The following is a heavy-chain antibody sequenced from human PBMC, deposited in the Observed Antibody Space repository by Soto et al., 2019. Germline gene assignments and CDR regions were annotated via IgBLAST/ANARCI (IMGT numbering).Heavy chain of an antibody. J-gene: IGHJ4*02. CDR2: ISGGGGST. D-gene: IGHD6-13*01. CDR3: ATAPRQQQPLS. V-gene: IGHV3-23*01. Sequence: GGSLRLSCAASGFTFSSYAMSWVRQAPGKGLEWVSAISGGGGSTYYADSVKGRFTISRDNSKNTLYLQMNSLRAEDTAVYYCATAPRQQQPLSWGQGTLVTVSS. CDR1: GFTFSSYA.